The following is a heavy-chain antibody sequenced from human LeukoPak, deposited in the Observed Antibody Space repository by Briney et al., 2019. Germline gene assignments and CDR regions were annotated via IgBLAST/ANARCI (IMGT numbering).Heavy chain of an antibody. CDR1: GGSISSSNY. CDR2: IYYSGST. CDR3: ARETTDYYFDY. D-gene: IGHD2/OR15-2a*01. Sequence: SETLSLTCAVSGGSISSSNYWSWIRQPPGKGLEWIGYIYYSGSTYYNPSLKSRVTISVDTSKNQFSLKLSSVTAADTAVYYCARETTDYYFDYWGQGTLVTVSS. V-gene: IGHV4-30-4*01. J-gene: IGHJ4*02.